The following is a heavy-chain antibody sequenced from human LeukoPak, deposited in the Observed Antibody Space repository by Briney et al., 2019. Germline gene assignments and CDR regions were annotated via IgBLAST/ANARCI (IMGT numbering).Heavy chain of an antibody. CDR3: ARLNWNTETPDY. V-gene: IGHV1-18*01. CDR2: ISAYNGNT. J-gene: IGHJ4*02. CDR1: GYTFTSYG. Sequence: ASVKVSCKASGYTFTSYGISWVRQAPGQGLEWMGWISAYNGNTNYAQKLQGRVTMTTDTSISTGYMELSSLSSDDTAVFYCARLNWNTETPDYWGQGTLVTVSS. D-gene: IGHD1-1*01.